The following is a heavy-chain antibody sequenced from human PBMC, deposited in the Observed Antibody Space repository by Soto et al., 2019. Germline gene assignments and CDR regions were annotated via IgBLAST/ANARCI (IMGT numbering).Heavy chain of an antibody. CDR1: GGSISSYY. V-gene: IGHV4-59*01. CDR2: IYYSGST. J-gene: IGHJ5*02. CDR3: ARAGVTLYKCFDP. Sequence: SETLSLTWTGSGGSISSYYWSWIRQPPGKGLEWIGYIYYSGSTNYNPSLKSRVTISVDTSKNQFSLKLSSVTAADTAVYYCARAGVTLYKCFDPSTQGTLVTVST. D-gene: IGHD3-16*01.